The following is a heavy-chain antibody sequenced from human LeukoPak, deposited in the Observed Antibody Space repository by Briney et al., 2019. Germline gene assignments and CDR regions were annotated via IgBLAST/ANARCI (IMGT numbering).Heavy chain of an antibody. V-gene: IGHV3-23*01. Sequence: GGSLRLSCAASGFTFSSYAMSWVRQAPGKGLEWVPAISGSGGSTYYADSVKGRFTISRDNAKNSLYLQMNSLRAEDTAVYYCAELGITMIGGVWGKGTTVTISS. CDR2: ISGSGGST. CDR3: AELGITMIGGV. CDR1: GFTFSSYA. J-gene: IGHJ6*04. D-gene: IGHD3-10*02.